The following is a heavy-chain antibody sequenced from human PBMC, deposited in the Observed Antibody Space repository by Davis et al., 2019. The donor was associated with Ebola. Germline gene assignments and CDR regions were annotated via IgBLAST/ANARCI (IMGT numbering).Heavy chain of an antibody. J-gene: IGHJ5*02. Sequence: ESLKISCAASGFTFSSYSMNWIRQPPGKGLEWIGYIYYSGSTNYNPSLKSRVTISVDTSKSQFSLKVSSVTAADTAVYYCARVLQQVVRLDPWGQGTLVTVSS. V-gene: IGHV4-59*12. CDR2: IYYSGST. CDR1: GFTFSSYS. CDR3: ARVLQQVVRLDP. D-gene: IGHD6-6*01.